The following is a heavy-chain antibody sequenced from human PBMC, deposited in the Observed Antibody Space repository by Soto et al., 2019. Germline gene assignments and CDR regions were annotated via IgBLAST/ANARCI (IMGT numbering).Heavy chain of an antibody. V-gene: IGHV4-39*01. Sequence: QLQLQESGPGLVKPSETLSLTCTVSGGSISSSSYYWGWIRQPPGKGLEWIGSIYYSGSTYYNPSLKSRVTISVDTSKNQFSLKLSSVTAADTAVYYCASNVVPAALGSGSYAFDIWGQGTMVTVSS. J-gene: IGHJ3*02. CDR2: IYYSGST. CDR3: ASNVVPAALGSGSYAFDI. CDR1: GGSISSSSYY. D-gene: IGHD2-2*01.